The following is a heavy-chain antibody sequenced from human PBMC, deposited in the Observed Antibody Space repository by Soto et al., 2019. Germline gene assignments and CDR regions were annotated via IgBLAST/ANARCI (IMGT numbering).Heavy chain of an antibody. V-gene: IGHV4-39*01. CDR3: ARIYKGYCSGGSCYNWFDP. J-gene: IGHJ5*02. D-gene: IGHD2-15*01. Sequence: PSETLSLTCTVSGGSISSSIYYWGWIRQPPGKGLEWIGSIYYSGSTYYNPSLKSRVTIPVDTSKNQFSLKLSSVTAADTAVYYCARIYKGYCSGGSCYNWFDPWGQGTLVTVSS. CDR2: IYYSGST. CDR1: GGSISSSIYY.